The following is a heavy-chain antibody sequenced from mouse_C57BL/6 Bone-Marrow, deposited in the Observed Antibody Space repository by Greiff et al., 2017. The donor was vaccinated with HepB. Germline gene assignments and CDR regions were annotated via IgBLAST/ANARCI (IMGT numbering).Heavy chain of an antibody. CDR3: ARRGTAGSSYCWYFDV. CDR1: GYSFTDYN. Sequence: EVQLQQSGPELVKPGASVKISCKASGYSFTDYNMNWVKQSNGKSLEWIGVINPNYGTTSYNQKFKGKATLTVDQSSSTAYMQLNSLTSEDSAVYYCARRGTAGSSYCWYFDVWGTGTTVTASS. V-gene: IGHV1-39*01. J-gene: IGHJ1*03. CDR2: INPNYGTT. D-gene: IGHD1-1*01.